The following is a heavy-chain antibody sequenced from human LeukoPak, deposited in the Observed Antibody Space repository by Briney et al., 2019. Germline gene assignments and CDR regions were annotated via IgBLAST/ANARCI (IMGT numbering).Heavy chain of an antibody. CDR2: VYYAGGT. Sequence: PSETLSLTCSVSGGSISSYYWSWIRQSPGKGLEWIGYVYYAGGTIYNPSLKSRVTISIDTSKNRFSLKLSSVTAADTAVYYCASLFCSGGSCYGLGLDYWGQGTLVTVSS. D-gene: IGHD2-15*01. J-gene: IGHJ4*02. V-gene: IGHV4-59*01. CDR3: ASLFCSGGSCYGLGLDY. CDR1: GGSISSYY.